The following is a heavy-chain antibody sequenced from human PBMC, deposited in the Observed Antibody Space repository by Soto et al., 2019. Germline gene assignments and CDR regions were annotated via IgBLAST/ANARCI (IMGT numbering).Heavy chain of an antibody. J-gene: IGHJ3*02. CDR2: INPSGGST. Sequence: ASVKVSCKASGYTFTSYDINWVRQAPGQGLEWMGIINPSGGSTSYAQKFQGRVTMTRDTSTSTVYMELSSLRSEDTAVYYCARSRKNYDILTGYYISPDAFDIWGQGTMVTVSS. CDR3: ARSRKNYDILTGYYISPDAFDI. D-gene: IGHD3-9*01. CDR1: GYTFTSYD. V-gene: IGHV1-46*01.